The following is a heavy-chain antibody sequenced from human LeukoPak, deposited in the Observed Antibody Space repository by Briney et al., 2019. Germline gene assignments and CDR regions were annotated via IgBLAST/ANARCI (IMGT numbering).Heavy chain of an antibody. CDR1: GFTFSSYW. D-gene: IGHD6-19*01. V-gene: IGHV3-74*01. Sequence: PGGSLRLSCAASGFTFSSYWMHWVRQAPGKGLVWVSRINSDGSSRNYADSVKGRFTISRDNAKNTLYLQMHSLRAEDTAVYYCARVSSSGWRRFKGNDAFWGQGTLVTVSS. J-gene: IGHJ3*01. CDR2: INSDGSSR. CDR3: ARVSSSGWRRFKGNDAF.